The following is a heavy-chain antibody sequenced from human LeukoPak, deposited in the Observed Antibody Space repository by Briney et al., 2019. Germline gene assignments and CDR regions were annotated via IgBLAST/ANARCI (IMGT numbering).Heavy chain of an antibody. Sequence: ASVKVSCKASGYTFTNYGISWVRQAPGQGLEWMEWISVYNGNANYVQKFQGRVTMTTDTSTSTAYMELRSLRSDDTAVYYCARGGVSNSWYRTPDYWGQGTLV. CDR3: ARGGVSNSWYRTPDY. CDR1: GYTFTNYG. CDR2: ISVYNGNA. D-gene: IGHD6-13*01. V-gene: IGHV1-18*01. J-gene: IGHJ4*02.